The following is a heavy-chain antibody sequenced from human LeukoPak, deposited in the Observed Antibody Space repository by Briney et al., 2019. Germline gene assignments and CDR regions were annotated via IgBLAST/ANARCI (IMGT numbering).Heavy chain of an antibody. D-gene: IGHD6-19*01. V-gene: IGHV3-30*02. J-gene: IGHJ4*02. CDR3: AKDRSSSGSSFDS. CDR1: GFTFSSYG. Sequence: GGSLRLSCAASGFTFSSYGMHWLRQAPGKGLEGVAFIRYDGSNKYYADSVKGRFTISRDNSKNTLYLQMNSLRAEDTAVYYLAKDRSSSGSSFDSWGQGTLVTVSS. CDR2: IRYDGSNK.